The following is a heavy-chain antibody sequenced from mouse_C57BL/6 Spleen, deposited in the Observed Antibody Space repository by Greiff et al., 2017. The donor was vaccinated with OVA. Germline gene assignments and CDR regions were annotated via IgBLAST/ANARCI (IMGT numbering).Heavy chain of an antibody. Sequence: EVQVVESGPGLVKPSQSLSLTCSVTGYSITSGYYWNWIRQFPGNQLEWMGYISYDGSNNYNPSLNNRISITRDTSKNQFFLKLNSVTTEATATYYCAKITTVVASYWYFDVWGTGTTVTVSS. CDR2: ISYDGSN. CDR1: GYSITSGYY. V-gene: IGHV3-6*01. D-gene: IGHD1-1*01. CDR3: AKITTVVASYWYFDV. J-gene: IGHJ1*03.